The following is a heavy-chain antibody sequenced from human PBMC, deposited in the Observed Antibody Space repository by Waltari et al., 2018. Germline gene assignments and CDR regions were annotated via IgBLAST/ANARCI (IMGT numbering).Heavy chain of an antibody. D-gene: IGHD1-1*01. CDR1: GFTFSDYA. CDR3: AKELERKPYYYYGWDV. Sequence: EMHLLESGGSLAQPGESLRLSCAASGFTFSDYAMAWVRQAPGKCLEGVSTISNSDDTTYYAESVKGRFTISRDNSKSTLFLQMNSLRADDTAIYYCAKELERKPYYYYGWDVWGQGTTVTVSS. V-gene: IGHV3-23*01. J-gene: IGHJ6*02. CDR2: ISNSDDTT.